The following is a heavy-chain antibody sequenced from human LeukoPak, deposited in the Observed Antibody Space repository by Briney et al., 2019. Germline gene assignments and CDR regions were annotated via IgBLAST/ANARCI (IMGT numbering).Heavy chain of an antibody. D-gene: IGHD2-2*01. J-gene: IGHJ4*02. Sequence: ASVKVSCKASGYTFTSYGISWVRQAPGQGLEWMGWISAYNGNTNYAQKLQGRVTMTTDTSTSTAYMELRSLRPDDTAVYYCARVLTRIVVVPAAMDYWGQGTLVTVSS. CDR1: GYTFTSYG. CDR2: ISAYNGNT. CDR3: ARVLTRIVVVPAAMDY. V-gene: IGHV1-18*01.